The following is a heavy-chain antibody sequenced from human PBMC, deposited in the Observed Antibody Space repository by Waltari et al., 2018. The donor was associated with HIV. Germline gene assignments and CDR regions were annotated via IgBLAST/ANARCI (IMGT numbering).Heavy chain of an antibody. Sequence: PGASVKVSCKASGYTFTGYYIHWVRRAPGQGLEWMGWINPKSGGTKSAQKFQGRVTMTRDTSISTAYMELSRLKSDDTAVFYCARERGKIIAARPEGYYYYGMDVWGQGTTVTVS. J-gene: IGHJ6*02. CDR2: INPKSGGT. D-gene: IGHD6-6*01. CDR1: GYTFTGYY. V-gene: IGHV1-2*02. CDR3: ARERGKIIAARPEGYYYYGMDV.